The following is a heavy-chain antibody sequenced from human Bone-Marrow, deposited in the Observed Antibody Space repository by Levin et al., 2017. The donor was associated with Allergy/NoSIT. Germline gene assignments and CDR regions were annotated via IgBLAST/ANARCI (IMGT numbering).Heavy chain of an antibody. Sequence: GGSLRLSCAASGFTFSAYAISWVRQAPGKGLEWVSSISGSGGSTYYADSVKGRFTTSRDNSKNTVYLQINSLRAEDTAVYYCAKDFYFDSSGPFDSWGQGTLVTVSS. CDR3: AKDFYFDSSGPFDS. D-gene: IGHD3-22*01. CDR2: ISGSGGST. CDR1: GFTFSAYA. J-gene: IGHJ4*02. V-gene: IGHV3-23*01.